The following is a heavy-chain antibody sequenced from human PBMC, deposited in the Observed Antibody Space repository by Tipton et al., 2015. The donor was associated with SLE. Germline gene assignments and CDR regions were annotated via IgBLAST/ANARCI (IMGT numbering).Heavy chain of an antibody. CDR1: GFTFDDYA. D-gene: IGHD3-16*01. V-gene: IGHV3-9*01. CDR2: ISWNSDDI. J-gene: IGHJ3*02. Sequence: RSLRLSCAASGFTFDDYAMHWVRQAPGKGLEWVSGISWNSDDIDYADSVKGRFTISRDNAKNSLYLHMNSLRAEDTALYYCAKMGEGLSELGIFDIWGQGTMVSVSS. CDR3: AKMGEGLSELGIFDI.